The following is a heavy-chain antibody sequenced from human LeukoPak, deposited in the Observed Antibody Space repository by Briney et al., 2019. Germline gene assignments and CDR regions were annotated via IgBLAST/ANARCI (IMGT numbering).Heavy chain of an antibody. Sequence: PGGSLRLSCAASGFTFSSYGMHWIRQAPGKGLEWVAVIWYDGSNKFYIDSVKGRFTISRDNSKNTLYLQMDSLRAEDTAVYYCAKGGSGLYRTYNWFDPWGQGTLVTVSS. CDR1: GFTFSSYG. V-gene: IGHV3-33*06. D-gene: IGHD6-19*01. J-gene: IGHJ5*02. CDR2: IWYDGSNK. CDR3: AKGGSGLYRTYNWFDP.